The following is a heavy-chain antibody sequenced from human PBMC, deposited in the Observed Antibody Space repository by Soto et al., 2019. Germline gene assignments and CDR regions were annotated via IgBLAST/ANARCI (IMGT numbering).Heavy chain of an antibody. CDR2: INAGNGNT. Sequence: AASVKVSCKASGYTFTSYAMHWVRQAPGQRLEWMGWINAGNGNTKYSQKFQGRVTITRDTSASTAYMELSSLRSEDTAVYYCARDDFWSGRGEISHHYYYYGMDVWGQGTTVTVSS. CDR1: GYTFTSYA. V-gene: IGHV1-3*01. J-gene: IGHJ6*02. D-gene: IGHD3-3*01. CDR3: ARDDFWSGRGEISHHYYYYGMDV.